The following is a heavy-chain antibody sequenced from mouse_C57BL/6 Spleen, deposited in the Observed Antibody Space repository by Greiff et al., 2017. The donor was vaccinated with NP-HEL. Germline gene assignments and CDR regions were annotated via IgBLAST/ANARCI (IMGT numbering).Heavy chain of an antibody. J-gene: IGHJ3*01. CDR3: ARLRDGYYVGFAY. CDR2: INPYNGGT. Sequence: EVQLQQSGPVLVKPGASVKMSCKASGYTFTDYYMNWVKQSHGKSLEWIGVINPYNGGTSYNQKFKGKATLTVDKSSSTAYMELNSLTSEDSAVYYCARLRDGYYVGFAYWGQGTLVTVSA. V-gene: IGHV1-19*01. D-gene: IGHD2-3*01. CDR1: GYTFTDYY.